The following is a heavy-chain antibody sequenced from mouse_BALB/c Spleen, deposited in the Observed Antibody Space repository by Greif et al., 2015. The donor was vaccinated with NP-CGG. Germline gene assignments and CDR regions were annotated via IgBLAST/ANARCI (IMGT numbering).Heavy chain of an antibody. CDR1: GSNIKDYY. J-gene: IGHJ4*01. Sequence: VQLQQSGAELVRSGASVKLSCTASGSNIKDYYMHWVKQRPEQGLEWIGWIDPENGDTEYAPKFQGKATMTADTSSNTAYLQLSSLTSEDTAVYYCNAGPYYYGRNAMDYWGQGTSVTVSS. V-gene: IGHV14-4*02. D-gene: IGHD1-1*01. CDR3: NAGPYYYGRNAMDY. CDR2: IDPENGDT.